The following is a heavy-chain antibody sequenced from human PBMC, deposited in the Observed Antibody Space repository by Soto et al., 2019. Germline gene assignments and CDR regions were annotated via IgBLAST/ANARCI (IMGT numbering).Heavy chain of an antibody. CDR2: ISPKSGGT. Sequence: QVQLVQSGAEVKKPGASVKVSCEASGYTFIDYYMHWVRQAPGQGFEWMGRISPKSGGTNYAQKFQGRVTMTWDTSLNTAYMALSILMSEDTAVYYCARPQGYISDWYYFDLWGQGTLVTVSS. D-gene: IGHD6-19*01. CDR3: ARPQGYISDWYYFDL. V-gene: IGHV1-2*02. J-gene: IGHJ4*02. CDR1: GYTFIDYY.